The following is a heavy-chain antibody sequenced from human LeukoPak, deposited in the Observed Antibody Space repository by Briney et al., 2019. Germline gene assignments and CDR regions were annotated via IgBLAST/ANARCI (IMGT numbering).Heavy chain of an antibody. Sequence: PGGSLRLSCVAPGFTFTNYGMHWVRQAPGKGLEWVAFIRSDGSKNYYGDSVRGRFTISRDTSKNTLYLQMNTLRPEDTAVYYCTKASGRNLYGMDVWGQGTTVIVSS. D-gene: IGHD3-10*01. CDR2: IRSDGSKN. V-gene: IGHV3-30*02. CDR1: GFTFTNYG. J-gene: IGHJ6*02. CDR3: TKASGRNLYGMDV.